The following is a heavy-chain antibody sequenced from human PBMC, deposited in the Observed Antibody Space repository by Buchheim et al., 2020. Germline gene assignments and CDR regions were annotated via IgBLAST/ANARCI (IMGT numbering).Heavy chain of an antibody. Sequence: EVQLVESGGGLVQPGGSLRLSCAASGFTFSSYEMNWVRQAPGKGLEWVSYISSSGSTIYYADSVKGRFTIYRDNAKNSLYLKMNSLRAEDTAVYYCARTPAYGGNSNYFDYWGQGTL. V-gene: IGHV3-48*03. CDR2: ISSSGSTI. CDR3: ARTPAYGGNSNYFDY. D-gene: IGHD4-23*01. J-gene: IGHJ4*02. CDR1: GFTFSSYE.